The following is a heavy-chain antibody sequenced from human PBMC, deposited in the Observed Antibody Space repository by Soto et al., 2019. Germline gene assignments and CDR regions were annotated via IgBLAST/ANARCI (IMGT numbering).Heavy chain of an antibody. J-gene: IGHJ5*02. D-gene: IGHD5-18*01. CDR3: ARDPYTAMVTGWFDP. V-gene: IGHV1-18*04. CDR2: ISAYNGNT. Sequence: ASVKVSCKASGYTFTGYYMHWVRQAPGQGLEWMGWISAYNGNTNYAQKLQGRVTMTTDTSTSTAYMELRSLRSDDTAVYYCARDPYTAMVTGWFDPWGQGTLVTVSS. CDR1: GYTFTGYY.